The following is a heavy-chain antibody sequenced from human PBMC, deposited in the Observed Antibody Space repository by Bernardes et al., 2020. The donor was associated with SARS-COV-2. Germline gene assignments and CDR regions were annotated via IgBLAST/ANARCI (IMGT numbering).Heavy chain of an antibody. CDR3: ARQMTTVTTGVASDY. CDR2: IYPGDSDT. Sequence: GASLKISCKGSGYSFTSYWIGWVRQMPGKGLEWMGIIYPGDSDTRYSPSFQGQVTISADKSISTAYLQWSSLKASDTAMYYCARQMTTVTTGVASDYWGQGTLVTVSS. V-gene: IGHV5-51*01. CDR1: GYSFTSYW. J-gene: IGHJ4*02. D-gene: IGHD4-4*01.